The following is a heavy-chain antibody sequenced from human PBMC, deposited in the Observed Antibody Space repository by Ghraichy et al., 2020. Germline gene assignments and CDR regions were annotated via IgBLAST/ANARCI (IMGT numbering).Heavy chain of an antibody. CDR3: ATDYYESSGYPY. Sequence: SQTLSLTCTVSGGSISSSYYYWGWIRQSPRKGLEWIGSIYYSGSTYYNPSLKSRVTISVDTSENQFSLRLSSVTAADTAVYYCATDYYESSGYPYWGQGTLVTVSS. J-gene: IGHJ4*02. CDR1: GGSISSSYYY. CDR2: IYYSGST. D-gene: IGHD3-22*01. V-gene: IGHV4-39*01.